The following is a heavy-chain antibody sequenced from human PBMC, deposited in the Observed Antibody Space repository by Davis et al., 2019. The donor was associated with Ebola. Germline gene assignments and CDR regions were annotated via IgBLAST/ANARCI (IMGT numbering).Heavy chain of an antibody. CDR3: ANAPNPYYCDF. D-gene: IGHD2-2*01. CDR2: IKQDGNEK. CDR1: GFTFSSQW. V-gene: IGHV3-7*01. J-gene: IGHJ4*02. Sequence: GESLKISCVASGFTFSSQWMSWVRQVPGKGLEWVANIKQDGNEKYYVDSVKGRFTISRDNAKNSLYLQMNSLRVEDTAVYYCANAPNPYYCDFWGQGTLVTVSS.